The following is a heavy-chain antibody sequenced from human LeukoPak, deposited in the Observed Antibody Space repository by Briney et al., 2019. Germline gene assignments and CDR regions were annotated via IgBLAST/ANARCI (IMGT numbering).Heavy chain of an antibody. CDR2: INHSGST. D-gene: IGHD2-15*01. Sequence: SETLSLTCAVYGGSFSGYYWSWIRQPPGKGLEWIGEINHSGSTNYNPSLKSRVTISVDTSKNQFSLKLSSVTAADTAVYYCARGGIWALYYWGQGTLVTVSS. CDR3: ARGGIWALYY. V-gene: IGHV4-34*01. J-gene: IGHJ4*02. CDR1: GGSFSGYY.